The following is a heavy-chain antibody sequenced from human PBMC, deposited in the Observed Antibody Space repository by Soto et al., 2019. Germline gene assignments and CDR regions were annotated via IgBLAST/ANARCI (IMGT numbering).Heavy chain of an antibody. Sequence: QVQLVQSGAEVKKPGSSVKVSCKASGGTFSSYAISWVRQAPGQGLEWMGGIIPIFGTANYAQKFQGRVTITAVESTSTAYMELSSRRSEDTAVYYCARAGIVGATDYYYGMAVWGQGTTVTVSS. CDR3: ARAGIVGATDYYYGMAV. V-gene: IGHV1-69*01. D-gene: IGHD1-26*01. J-gene: IGHJ6*02. CDR1: GGTFSSYA. CDR2: IIPIFGTA.